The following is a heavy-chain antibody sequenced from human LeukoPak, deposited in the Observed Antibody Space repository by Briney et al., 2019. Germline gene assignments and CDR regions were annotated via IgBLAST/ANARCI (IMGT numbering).Heavy chain of an antibody. Sequence: SVKVSCKASGGTFSSYAISWVRQAPGQGLEWMGGIIPIFGTANYAQKFQGGVTITADESTSTAYMELSSLRSEDTAVYYCARGGFVGNTDILTGYGYWGQGTLVTVSS. D-gene: IGHD3-9*01. CDR1: GGTFSSYA. CDR2: IIPIFGTA. V-gene: IGHV1-69*13. J-gene: IGHJ4*02. CDR3: ARGGFVGNTDILTGYGY.